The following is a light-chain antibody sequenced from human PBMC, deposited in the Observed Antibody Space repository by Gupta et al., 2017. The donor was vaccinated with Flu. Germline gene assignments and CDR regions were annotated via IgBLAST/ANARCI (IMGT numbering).Light chain of an antibody. Sequence: SYEVTQPPSVSVSPGQTARITCSGDALPKQYAYWYQQKPGQAPVLVIYKDSERPSGIPERFSGSSSGTTVTLTISGVQAEDEADYYCQSADSSGTYKVFGGGTKLTVL. J-gene: IGLJ3*02. CDR1: ALPKQY. CDR2: KDS. CDR3: QSADSSGTYKV. V-gene: IGLV3-25*02.